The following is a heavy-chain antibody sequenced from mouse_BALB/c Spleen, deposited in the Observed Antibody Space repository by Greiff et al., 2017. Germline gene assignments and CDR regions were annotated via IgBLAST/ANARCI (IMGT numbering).Heavy chain of an antibody. V-gene: IGHV1S56*01. J-gene: IGHJ4*01. D-gene: IGHD2-1*01. CDR2: IYPGNVNT. CDR1: GYTFTSYY. Sequence: VQLQQSGPELVKPGASVRISCKASGYTFTSYYIHWVKQRPGQGLEWIGWIYPGNVNTKYNEKFKGKATLTADKSSSTAYMQLSSLTSEASAVYFCARGSYGKRYYYAMDYWGQGTSVTVSS. CDR3: ARGSYGKRYYYAMDY.